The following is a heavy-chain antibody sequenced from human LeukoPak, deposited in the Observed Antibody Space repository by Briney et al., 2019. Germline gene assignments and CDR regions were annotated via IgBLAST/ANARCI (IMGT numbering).Heavy chain of an antibody. CDR2: INWNGGST. CDR3: ARLAVSIAAADTTYYYYYYMDV. CDR1: GFTFDDYG. J-gene: IGHJ6*03. Sequence: GGSLRLSCAASGFTFDDYGMSWVRQAPGKGLEWVSGINWNGGSTGYADSVKGRFTISRDNAKNSLYLQMNSLRAEDTALYYCARLAVSIAAADTTYYYYYYMDVWGKGTTVTVSS. D-gene: IGHD6-13*01. V-gene: IGHV3-20*04.